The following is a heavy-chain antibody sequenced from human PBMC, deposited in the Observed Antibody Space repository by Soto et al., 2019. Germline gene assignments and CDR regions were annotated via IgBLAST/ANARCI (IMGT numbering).Heavy chain of an antibody. V-gene: IGHV3-30*18. CDR3: AKSGTSGTFDI. D-gene: IGHD1-1*01. CDR2: ISYDGSNK. Sequence: PGGSLRLSCAASGFTFSSYAMHWVRQAPGKGLEWVAVISYDGSNKYYADSVKGRFTISRDNSKNTLYLQMNSLRAEDTAVFYCAKSGTSGTFDIWGHGTMVTVSS. CDR1: GFTFSSYA. J-gene: IGHJ3*02.